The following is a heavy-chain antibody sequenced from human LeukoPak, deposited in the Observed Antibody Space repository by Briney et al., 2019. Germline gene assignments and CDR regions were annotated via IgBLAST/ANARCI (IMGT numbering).Heavy chain of an antibody. CDR3: ARGPYSYDSSGAFDI. J-gene: IGHJ3*02. CDR1: GGSISSSSYY. CDR2: IYYSGST. Sequence: SETLSLTRTVSGGSISSSSYYWGWIRQPPGMGLEWIGNIYYSGSTNYNPSLKSRVTISVDTSKNQFSLKLSSVTAADTAVYFCARGPYSYDSSGAFDIWGQGTMVTVSS. V-gene: IGHV4-39*07. D-gene: IGHD3-22*01.